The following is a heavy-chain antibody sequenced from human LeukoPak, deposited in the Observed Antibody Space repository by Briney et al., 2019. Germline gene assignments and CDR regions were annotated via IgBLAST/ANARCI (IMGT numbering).Heavy chain of an antibody. CDR3: AKEGGSYTHYGMDV. CDR2: INWNGGST. D-gene: IGHD1-26*01. V-gene: IGHV3-20*04. Sequence: PEGSLRLSCAASGFTFDDYGMSWVRQAPGKGLEWVSGINWNGGSTGYADSVKGRFTISRDNAKNSLYLQMNSLRAEDTAAYYCAKEGGSYTHYGMDVWGQGTTVTVSS. J-gene: IGHJ6*02. CDR1: GFTFDDYG.